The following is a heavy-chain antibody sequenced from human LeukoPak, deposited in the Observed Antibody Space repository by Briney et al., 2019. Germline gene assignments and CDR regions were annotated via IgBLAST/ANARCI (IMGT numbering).Heavy chain of an antibody. CDR3: ASGFYPAGVVGAFDI. Sequence: GGSLRLSCAASGFTFSSYSMNWVRQAPGKGLEWVSYISSSSSTIYYADSVKGRFTISRDNAKNSLYLQMNSLRAEDTAVYYCASGFYPAGVVGAFDIWGQGTMVTVSS. CDR2: ISSSSSTI. CDR1: GFTFSSYS. D-gene: IGHD3-10*01. V-gene: IGHV3-48*04. J-gene: IGHJ3*02.